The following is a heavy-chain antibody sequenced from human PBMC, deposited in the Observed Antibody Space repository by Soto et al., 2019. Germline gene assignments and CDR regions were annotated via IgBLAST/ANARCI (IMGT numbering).Heavy chain of an antibody. CDR1: GYTCTNSG. CDR2: ISTYNGDT. CDR3: ARQGSWPYYYYGLDV. V-gene: IGHV1-18*01. Sequence: QVQLVQSGPEVRKPGASVKVSCEASGYTCTNSGISWVRQVPGQGLEWMGWISTYNGDTNSAQNFQGRVLMTADTSAGTAYMELMSLKSDDTAVYYCARQGSWPYYYYGLDVWGQGTTVTVSS. J-gene: IGHJ6*02. D-gene: IGHD1-26*01.